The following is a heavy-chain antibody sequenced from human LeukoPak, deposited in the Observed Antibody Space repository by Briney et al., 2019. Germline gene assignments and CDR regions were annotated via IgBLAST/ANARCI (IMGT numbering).Heavy chain of an antibody. D-gene: IGHD1-1*01. CDR2: ISAYNGNT. V-gene: IGHV1-18*01. Sequence: GASVKVSCKASGYTFTSYGISWVRQPPGQGLDWMGWISAYNGNTNYAQKLQGRVTMTTDTSTSSAYMEVRSLSSDDTAVYYCARDRLHWVPPPPPSATDYYMDVWGKGTTVTVSS. J-gene: IGHJ6*03. CDR1: GYTFTSYG. CDR3: ARDRLHWVPPPPPSATDYYMDV.